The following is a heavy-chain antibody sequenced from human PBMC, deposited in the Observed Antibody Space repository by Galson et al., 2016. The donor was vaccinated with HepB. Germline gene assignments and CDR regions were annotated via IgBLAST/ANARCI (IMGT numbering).Heavy chain of an antibody. D-gene: IGHD3-10*01. CDR2: ISSSSNFI. CDR1: GFTFSTNS. J-gene: IGHJ3*02. CDR3: ERARGPFDAFDI. V-gene: IGHV3-21*01. Sequence: SLRLSCAASGFTFSTNSMNWVRQAPGKGLEWVSSISSSSNFIYYADSVKGRFTISRDNAEDSLDLQMNSLRAEDTAVYYCERARGPFDAFDIWGRGTMVTVSS.